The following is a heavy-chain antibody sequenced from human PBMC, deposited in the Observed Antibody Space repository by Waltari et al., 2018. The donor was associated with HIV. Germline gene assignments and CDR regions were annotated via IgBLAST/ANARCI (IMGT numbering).Heavy chain of an antibody. CDR1: GYTFSDYY. CDR2: INPSTGRK. D-gene: IGHD1-26*01. J-gene: IGHJ4*01. V-gene: IGHV1-2*04. Sequence: QVQLVQSGPEVMKPGASVRVSCKASGYTFSDYYIHWVRRAPGQRLEGVGWINPSTGRKNYAQKFQAWPTINRDTSTNTAYMEVNRLKSDDTAVYFCARGGGGIDFDFWGQGSLVTVSS. CDR3: ARGGGGIDFDF.